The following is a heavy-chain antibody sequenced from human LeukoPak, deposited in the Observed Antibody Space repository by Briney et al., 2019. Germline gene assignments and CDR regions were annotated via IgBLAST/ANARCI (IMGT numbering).Heavy chain of an antibody. J-gene: IGHJ4*02. Sequence: GGSLRLSCAASGLNFRNYGMHWVRQAPGKGLEWVSAISGSGGSTYYADSVKGRFTISRDNSKNTLYLQMNSLRAEDTAVYYCAKYGGWELPYYYFDYWGQGTLVTVSS. CDR2: ISGSGGST. CDR1: GLNFRNYG. CDR3: AKYGGWELPYYYFDY. V-gene: IGHV3-23*01. D-gene: IGHD1-26*01.